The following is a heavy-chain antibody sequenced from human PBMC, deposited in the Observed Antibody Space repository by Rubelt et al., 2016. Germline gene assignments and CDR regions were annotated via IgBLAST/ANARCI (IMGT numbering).Heavy chain of an antibody. V-gene: IGHV1-18*01. Sequence: QVQLVQSGAEVKKPGASVKVSCKASGYTFTSYGISWVRQAPGQGLEWMGWISAYNGNTNYAQKLQGRVTRTTDTYASTAYMELRGLRADDTAVYYCARDRIRIAARQGWYFDLWGRGTLVTVSS. CDR2: ISAYNGNT. CDR1: GYTFTSYG. D-gene: IGHD6-6*01. J-gene: IGHJ2*01. CDR3: ARDRIRIAARQGWYFDL.